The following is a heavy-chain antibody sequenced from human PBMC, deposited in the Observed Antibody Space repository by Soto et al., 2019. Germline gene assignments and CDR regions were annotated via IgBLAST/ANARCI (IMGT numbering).Heavy chain of an antibody. J-gene: IGHJ5*02. CDR3: VRRHVSATGIDWFDP. Sequence: SETLSLTCAVSGGSITDYSWVWIRQPAGKGLEWIGRIFSSGSTNYNPPLKGRITITRDTSASTAYMELSSLRSEDTAVYYCVRRHVSATGIDWFDPWGQGTLVTVSS. CDR1: GGSITDYS. D-gene: IGHD6-13*01. V-gene: IGHV4-4*07. CDR2: IFSSGST.